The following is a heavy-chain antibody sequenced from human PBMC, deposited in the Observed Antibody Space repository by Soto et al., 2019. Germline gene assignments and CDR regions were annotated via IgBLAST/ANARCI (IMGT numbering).Heavy chain of an antibody. CDR1: GGSINDFAYY. D-gene: IGHD3-16*01. CDR3: ARRERYYGSPGWFDP. J-gene: IGHJ5*02. CDR2: VYHNENT. Sequence: SLTCTVSGGSINDFAYYWGWIRQPPGKGLEWIGTVYHNENTYYNPSLKSRVTISVDTAKNQFSLNLRSVTAADTAIYFCARRERYYGSPGWFDPWGQGALVTVSS. V-gene: IGHV4-39*01.